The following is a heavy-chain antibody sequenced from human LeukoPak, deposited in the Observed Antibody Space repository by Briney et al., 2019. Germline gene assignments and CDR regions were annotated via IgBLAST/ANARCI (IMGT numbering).Heavy chain of an antibody. D-gene: IGHD2-8*01. CDR3: EMILVGDTNGPLDI. CDR1: GFTFSNYA. CDR2: LSRSGAT. Sequence: GGSLRLSCAGSGFTFSNYAMSWVRQAPGKGLEWVSSLSRSGATFYADSVKGRFTISRHVSTNTLYLQMDSLTAEDTALYYCEMILVGDTNGPLDIWGQGTMVTVSS. J-gene: IGHJ3*02. V-gene: IGHV3-23*01.